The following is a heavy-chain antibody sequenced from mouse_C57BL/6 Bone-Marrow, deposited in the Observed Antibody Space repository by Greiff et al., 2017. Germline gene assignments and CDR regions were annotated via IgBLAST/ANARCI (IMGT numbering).Heavy chain of an antibody. J-gene: IGHJ4*01. V-gene: IGHV3-5*01. CDR1: GISITTGNYR. CDR2: IYYSGTF. D-gene: IGHD1-1*01. Sequence: EVQLQESGPGLVKPSQTVFLTCTVTGISITTGNYRWSWIRQFPGNKLVWIGYIYYSGTFTSNPFLTRRTTITRDTPKNQFVLEMNSLTAKDTATYDYARGEDYGSIPCYDAMDYWGQGTSVTVSA. CDR3: ARGEDYGSIPCYDAMDY.